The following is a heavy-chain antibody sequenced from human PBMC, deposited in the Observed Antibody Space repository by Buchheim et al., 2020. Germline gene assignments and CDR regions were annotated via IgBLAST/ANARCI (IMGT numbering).Heavy chain of an antibody. Sequence: EAQLVESGGGLVQPGGSLRISCAASVFDFNSYDMNWVRQAPGKGLDWVAFITSGGFTTYYADSLEGRFTISREHAENSLFLQMNSLRAEDTGVYYCARDFSGWYYFDLWGQGT. CDR1: VFDFNSYD. V-gene: IGHV3-48*03. CDR3: ARDFSGWYYFDL. J-gene: IGHJ4*02. D-gene: IGHD6-19*01. CDR2: ITSGGFTT.